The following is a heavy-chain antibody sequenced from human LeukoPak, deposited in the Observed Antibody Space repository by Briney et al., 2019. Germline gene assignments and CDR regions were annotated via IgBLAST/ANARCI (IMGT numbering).Heavy chain of an antibody. CDR1: GYTFISYG. D-gene: IGHD6-19*01. Sequence: SVKVSCKASGYTFISYGISWVRQAPGQGLEWMGAIIPIFGTANYAQKFQGRVTITADESTSTAYMELSSLRSEDTAVYYCARILSSSWYEYFHHWGQGTLVTVSS. V-gene: IGHV1-69*13. CDR3: ARILSSSWYEYFHH. CDR2: IIPIFGTA. J-gene: IGHJ1*01.